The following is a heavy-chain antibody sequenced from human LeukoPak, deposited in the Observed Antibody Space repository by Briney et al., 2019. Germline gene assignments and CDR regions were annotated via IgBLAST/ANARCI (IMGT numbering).Heavy chain of an antibody. CDR1: GGTFSSYA. D-gene: IGHD3-10*01. CDR2: FDPEDGET. Sequence: ASVKVSCKASGGTFSSYAISWVRQAPGKGLEWMGGFDPEDGETIYAQKFQGRVTMTEDTSTDTAYMELSSLRSEDTAVYYCATDLYGSRGYWGQGTLVTVSS. J-gene: IGHJ4*02. V-gene: IGHV1-24*01. CDR3: ATDLYGSRGY.